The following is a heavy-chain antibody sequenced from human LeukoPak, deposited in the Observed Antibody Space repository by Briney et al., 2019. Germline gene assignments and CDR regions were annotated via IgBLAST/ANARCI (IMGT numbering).Heavy chain of an antibody. CDR2: IYSGDNT. J-gene: IGHJ4*02. V-gene: IGHV3-53*01. D-gene: IGHD2-15*01. CDR1: GFSVGSNY. Sequence: QPGGSLRLSCAASGFSVGSNYMTWVRQAPGKGLEWVSVIYSGDNTYYADSVKGRFTISRDNSKNTLYLQVNSLRAEDTAVYYCAKAEVVVAADDYWGQGTLVTVSS. CDR3: AKAEVVVAADDY.